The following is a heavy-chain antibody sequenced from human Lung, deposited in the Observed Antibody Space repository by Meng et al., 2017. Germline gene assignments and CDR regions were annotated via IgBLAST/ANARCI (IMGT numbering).Heavy chain of an antibody. CDR3: SGHVDY. CDR1: GFIFSNAW. Sequence: EVELVASGGGFVKPGGSLRLSCVGSGFIFSNAWMTWVRQAPGKGLEWLGRMKSNIDGGTVDYAASVSGRFFISRDDSKNTFYLQMNSLKTEDTAVYYCSGHVDYWGHGTLVTVSS. V-gene: IGHV3-15*01. J-gene: IGHJ4*01. CDR2: MKSNIDGGTV.